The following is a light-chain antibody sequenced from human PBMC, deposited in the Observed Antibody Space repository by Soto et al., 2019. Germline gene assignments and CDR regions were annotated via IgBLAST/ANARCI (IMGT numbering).Light chain of an antibody. CDR2: EVS. Sequence: QSVLTQPASVSGSPGQSITISCTGSSTDVGGYNYVSWYRQHPGKAPKVMIYEVSNRPSGVSNRFSGSKSGNTASLTISGLQAEDEADYYCSSYAGSPHVVFGGGTKLTVL. V-gene: IGLV2-14*01. CDR1: STDVGGYNY. CDR3: SSYAGSPHVV. J-gene: IGLJ2*01.